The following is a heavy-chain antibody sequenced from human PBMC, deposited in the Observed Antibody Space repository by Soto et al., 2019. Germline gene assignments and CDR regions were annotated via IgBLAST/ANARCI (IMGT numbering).Heavy chain of an antibody. CDR1: GDSVSSNSAA. CDR3: ARDRRNFDFWSGSRYYGMDV. D-gene: IGHD3-3*01. J-gene: IGHJ6*02. Sequence: SQTLSLTCAISGDSVSSNSAAWNWIRQSPSRGLEWLGRTYYRSKWYNDYAVSVKSRITINPDTSKNQFSLQLNSVTPEDTAVYYCARDRRNFDFWSGSRYYGMDVWGQGTTVTVSS. CDR2: TYYRSKWYN. V-gene: IGHV6-1*01.